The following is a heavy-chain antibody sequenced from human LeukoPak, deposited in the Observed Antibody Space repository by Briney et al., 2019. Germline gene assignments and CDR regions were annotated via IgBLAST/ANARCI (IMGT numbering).Heavy chain of an antibody. J-gene: IGHJ4*02. CDR1: GGSFSGYY. CDR2: INHSGST. V-gene: IGHV4-34*01. Sequence: SETLSLTCAVYGGSFSGYYWSWIRLAPGKGLEWIGEINHSGSTNYNPSLKSRVTISVDTSKNQFSLKLSSVTAADTAVYYCARRFEDCSSTSCPFDYWGQGTLVTVSS. CDR3: ARRFEDCSSTSCPFDY. D-gene: IGHD2-2*01.